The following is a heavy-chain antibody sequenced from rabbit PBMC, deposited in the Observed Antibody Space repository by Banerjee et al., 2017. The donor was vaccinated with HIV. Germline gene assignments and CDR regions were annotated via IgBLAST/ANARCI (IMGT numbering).Heavy chain of an antibody. J-gene: IGHJ4*01. CDR2: IYAGSSGST. CDR1: GFSFSSSYY. V-gene: IGHV1S40*01. Sequence: QSLEESGGDLVKPGASLTLTCTASGFSFSSSYYICWVRQAPGKGLEWIACIYAGSSGSTYYASWAKGRFTISKTSSTTVTLQMTSLTAADTATYFCARDDSYGDYLYFFNLWGQGTLVTVS. CDR3: ARDDSYGDYLYFFNL. D-gene: IGHD2-1*01.